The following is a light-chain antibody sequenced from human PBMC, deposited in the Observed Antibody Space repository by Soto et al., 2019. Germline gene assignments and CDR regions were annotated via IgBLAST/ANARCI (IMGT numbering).Light chain of an antibody. CDR3: TSFTTTTTYV. J-gene: IGLJ1*01. Sequence: QSVLTQPASVSGSPGQSITISCTGASSDVGGFDHVSWYQQHPGKVPRLLIYDVSSRPSGVSDRFSGSKSGNTASLTISGLQAEDEADYYCTSFTTTTTYVFVTGTKVTV. CDR1: SSDVGGFDH. CDR2: DVS. V-gene: IGLV2-14*03.